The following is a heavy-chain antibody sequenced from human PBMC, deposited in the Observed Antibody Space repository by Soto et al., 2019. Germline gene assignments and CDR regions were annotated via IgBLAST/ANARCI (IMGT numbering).Heavy chain of an antibody. V-gene: IGHV5-51*01. J-gene: IGHJ6*02. CDR3: ARPNTVTTHGMDV. Sequence: PGESLKISCKGSGYSFTSYWIGWVRQMPGKGLEWMGIIYPGDSDTRYSPSFQGQVTISADKSISTAYLQWSSLKASDTAMYYWARPNTVTTHGMDVWGQGTTVTVAS. D-gene: IGHD4-17*01. CDR1: GYSFTSYW. CDR2: IYPGDSDT.